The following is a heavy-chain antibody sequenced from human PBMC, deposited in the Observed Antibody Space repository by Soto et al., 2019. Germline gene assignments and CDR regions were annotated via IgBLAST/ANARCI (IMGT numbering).Heavy chain of an antibody. CDR1: GGSFSGYY. CDR2: INHSGST. CDR3: ARRSIAAADAFDI. J-gene: IGHJ3*02. Sequence: SETLSLTCAVYGGSFSGYYWSWIRQPPGKGLEWIGEINHSGSTNYNPSLKSRVTISVGTSKNRFSLKLSSVTAADTAVYYCARRSIAAADAFDIWGQGTMVTVSS. D-gene: IGHD6-13*01. V-gene: IGHV4-34*01.